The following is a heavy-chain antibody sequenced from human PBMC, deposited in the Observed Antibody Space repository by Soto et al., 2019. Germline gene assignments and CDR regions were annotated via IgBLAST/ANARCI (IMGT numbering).Heavy chain of an antibody. CDR2: TYYRSKWYN. D-gene: IGHD6-19*01. J-gene: IGHJ5*02. CDR1: GDSVSSNSAA. CDR3: ARVSTASSGWGRGPNWFDP. V-gene: IGHV6-1*01. Sequence: LSQTLSLTCAISGDSVSSNSAAWNWIRQSPSRGLEWLGRTYYRSKWYNDYAVSVKSRITINPDTSKNQFSLQLNSVTPEDTAVYYCARVSTASSGWGRGPNWFDPWGQGTLVTVSS.